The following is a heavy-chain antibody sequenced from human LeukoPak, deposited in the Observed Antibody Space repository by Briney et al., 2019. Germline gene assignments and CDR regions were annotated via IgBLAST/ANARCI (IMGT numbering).Heavy chain of an antibody. J-gene: IGHJ5*02. CDR2: ITAYNGNT. Sequence: GASVKVSCKASGYTFTRYDISWVRQAPGQGREWRGCITAYNGNTNYEQKHQGRVTMTTDTSTSTAYMELGSLRSDDTAVSYCARIPITVFGVTPQSYPWGQGTLVTVST. V-gene: IGHV1-18*01. D-gene: IGHD3-3*01. CDR1: GYTFTRYD. CDR3: ARIPITVFGVTPQSYP.